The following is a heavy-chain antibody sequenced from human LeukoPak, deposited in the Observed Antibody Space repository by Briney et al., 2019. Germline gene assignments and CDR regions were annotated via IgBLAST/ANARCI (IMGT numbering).Heavy chain of an antibody. CDR1: GDSISSNNYY. Sequence: SETLSLTCTVSGDSISSNNYYWAWIRQPPGKGLEWIVSIPYSGSTYYNPSLKSRVTLSVDASKNQFSLKLSSVTAADTAVYYCARCKDYYVSGGYYKTSDYWGQGNLVTVSS. CDR2: IPYSGST. V-gene: IGHV4-39*07. J-gene: IGHJ4*02. D-gene: IGHD3-10*01. CDR3: ARCKDYYVSGGYYKTSDY.